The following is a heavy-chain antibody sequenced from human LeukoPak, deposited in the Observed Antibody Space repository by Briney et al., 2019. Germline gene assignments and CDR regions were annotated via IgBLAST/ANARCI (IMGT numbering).Heavy chain of an antibody. J-gene: IGHJ4*02. D-gene: IGHD1-26*01. CDR2: IYYSGST. V-gene: IGHV4-39*01. CDR1: GGSISSSSYY. CDR3: ARITLSFVGAIGC. Sequence: SETLSLTCTVSGGSISSSSYYWGWIRQPPGKGLEWIGSIYYSGSTYYNPSLKSRVTISVDTSKNQFSLKLSSVTAADTAVYYCARITLSFVGAIGCWGQGTLVTVSS.